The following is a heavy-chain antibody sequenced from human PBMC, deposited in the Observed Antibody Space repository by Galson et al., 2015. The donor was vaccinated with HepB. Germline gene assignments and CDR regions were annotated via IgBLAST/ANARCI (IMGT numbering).Heavy chain of an antibody. CDR1: GFTFGDYA. J-gene: IGHJ4*02. Sequence: SLRLSCAASGFTFGDYAMSWVRQAPGKGLEWVGFIRSKAYGGTTEYAASVKGRFTISRDDSKSIAYLQMNSLKTEDTAVYYCTTSKLGKYYFDYWGQGTLVTVSS. CDR3: TTSKLGKYYFDY. CDR2: IRSKAYGGTT. D-gene: IGHD7-27*01. V-gene: IGHV3-49*04.